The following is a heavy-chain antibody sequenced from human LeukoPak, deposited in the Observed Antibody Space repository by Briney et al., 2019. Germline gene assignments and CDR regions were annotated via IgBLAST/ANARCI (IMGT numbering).Heavy chain of an antibody. V-gene: IGHV4-59*08. Sequence: KPSETLSPTCTVSGVSISGYYWSWIRQAPGKGLEWIGNIYYSGSTNYNPSLRSRVTISVDTSENQFSLKLRSVTAADTAVYYCARQGFVLELRYHHGMDVWGQGTTVTVSS. CDR3: ARQGFVLELRYHHGMDV. J-gene: IGHJ6*02. CDR2: IYYSGST. D-gene: IGHD3-3*01. CDR1: GVSISGYY.